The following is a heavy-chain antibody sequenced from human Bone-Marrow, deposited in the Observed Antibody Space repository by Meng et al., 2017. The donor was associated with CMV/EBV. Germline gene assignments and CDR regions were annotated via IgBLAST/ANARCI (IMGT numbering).Heavy chain of an antibody. Sequence: GSLRLSCTVSGGSISSSSYYWGWIRQPPGKGLEWIGSINYSGSTYYNSSLKSRVTISVDTSKNQFSLKLTSVTAADTAVYSCARGAEWFGELPDYFDFWGQGKLVTVSS. D-gene: IGHD3-10*01. CDR3: ARGAEWFGELPDYFDF. CDR2: INYSGST. J-gene: IGHJ4*02. CDR1: GGSISSSSYY. V-gene: IGHV4-39*07.